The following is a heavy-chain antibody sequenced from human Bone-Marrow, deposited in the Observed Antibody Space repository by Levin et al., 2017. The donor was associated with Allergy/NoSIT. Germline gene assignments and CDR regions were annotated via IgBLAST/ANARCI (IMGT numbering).Heavy chain of an antibody. Sequence: PGGSLRLSCATSGITFSGYWMHWVRQAPGKGLMWVSRINSDGSNLSYADSVKGRFTISRDNAKNTLYLQMNSLRAEDTAVYYCARGGSTWFDYWGQGTLVTVSS. J-gene: IGHJ4*02. CDR1: GITFSGYW. CDR3: ARGGSTWFDY. CDR2: INSDGSNL. D-gene: IGHD6-13*01. V-gene: IGHV3-74*01.